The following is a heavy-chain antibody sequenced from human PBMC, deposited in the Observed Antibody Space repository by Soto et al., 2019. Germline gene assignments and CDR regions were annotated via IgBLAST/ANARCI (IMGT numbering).Heavy chain of an antibody. Sequence: SGPTLVNPTQTLTLTCTFSGFSLSTSGMFVSWIRQPPGKALEWLARIDWDDDKYYSTSLKTRLTISKDTSKNQVVLTMTNMDPVDTATYYCARTIAAAGRDYYYYYMDVWGKGTTVTVSS. V-gene: IGHV2-70*11. CDR2: IDWDDDK. CDR1: GFSLSTSGMF. D-gene: IGHD6-13*01. J-gene: IGHJ6*03. CDR3: ARTIAAAGRDYYYYYMDV.